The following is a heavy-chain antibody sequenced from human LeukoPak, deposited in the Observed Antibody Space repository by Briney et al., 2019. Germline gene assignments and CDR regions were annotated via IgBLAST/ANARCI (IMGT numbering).Heavy chain of an antibody. J-gene: IGHJ4*02. CDR3: ATSEYSSGWYFFDY. V-gene: IGHV3-23*01. CDR2: ISGSGGST. Sequence: GGSLRLSCAASGFTFSSYAMSWVRRAPGKGLEWVSAISGSGGSTYYADSVKGRFTISRDNSKNTLYLQMNSLRAEDTAVYYCATSEYSSGWYFFDYWGQGTLVTVSS. D-gene: IGHD6-19*01. CDR1: GFTFSSYA.